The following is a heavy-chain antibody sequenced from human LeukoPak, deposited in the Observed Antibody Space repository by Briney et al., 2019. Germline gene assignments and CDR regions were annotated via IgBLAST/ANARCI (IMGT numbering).Heavy chain of an antibody. D-gene: IGHD2-21*02. J-gene: IGHJ4*02. CDR3: ASLDCGGDCYSGKN. Sequence: ASVKVSCKASGYTFTGYYMHWVRQAPGQGLEWMGWINPNSGGTNYAQKLQGRVTMTRDTSISTAYMELSRLRSDDAVVYYCASLDCGGDCYSGKNWGQGTLVTVSS. CDR1: GYTFTGYY. V-gene: IGHV1-2*02. CDR2: INPNSGGT.